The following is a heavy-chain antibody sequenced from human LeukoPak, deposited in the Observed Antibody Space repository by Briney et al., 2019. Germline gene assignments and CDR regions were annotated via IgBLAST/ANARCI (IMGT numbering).Heavy chain of an antibody. J-gene: IGHJ6*03. CDR1: GFTVSSNY. CDR2: IYSAGST. CDR3: ARGDYDFWSGYYQLYYYYYMDV. Sequence: GGSLRLSCATSGFTVSSNYMNWVRQAPGKGLEWVSVIYSAGSTYYADSVKGRFTISRDNAKNSLYLQMNSLRAEDTAVYYCARGDYDFWSGYYQLYYYYYMDVWGKGTTVTVSS. V-gene: IGHV3-66*01. D-gene: IGHD3-3*01.